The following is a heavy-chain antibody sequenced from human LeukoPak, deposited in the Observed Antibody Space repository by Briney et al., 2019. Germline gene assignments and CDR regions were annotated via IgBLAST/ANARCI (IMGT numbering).Heavy chain of an antibody. CDR3: ARDQKGYCSSTSCYYWFDP. V-gene: IGHV4-31*03. CDR1: GGSISSGGYY. Sequence: PSETLSLTCTVSGGSISSGGYYWSWIRQHPGKGLEWIGYIYYSGSTYYNPSLKSRVTISVDTSKNQFSLKLSSVTAADTAVYYCARDQKGYCSSTSCYYWFDPWGQGTLATVSS. J-gene: IGHJ5*02. CDR2: IYYSGST. D-gene: IGHD2-2*01.